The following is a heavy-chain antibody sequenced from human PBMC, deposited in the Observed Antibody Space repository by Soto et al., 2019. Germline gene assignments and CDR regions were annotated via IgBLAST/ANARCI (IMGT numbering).Heavy chain of an antibody. Sequence: GGSLRLSCAASGFTFNIYGMHWVRQAPDKGLEWVALISYDGSNQYYADSVKGRFTISRDNSKNTLFLQMNSLRADDTAVYYCAKDQASGQGSFDSWGQGTLVTSPQ. CDR1: GFTFNIYG. V-gene: IGHV3-30*18. CDR3: AKDQASGQGSFDS. J-gene: IGHJ4*02. CDR2: ISYDGSNQ.